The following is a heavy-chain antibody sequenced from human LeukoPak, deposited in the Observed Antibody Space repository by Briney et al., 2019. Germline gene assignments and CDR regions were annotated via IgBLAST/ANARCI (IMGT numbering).Heavy chain of an antibody. CDR2: ISSSGSTI. J-gene: IGHJ4*02. CDR3: ARGSLDYGDYVPLSY. Sequence: GGSLRLSCAASGFTFSSYEMNWVRQAPGKGLERVSYISSSGSTIYYADSVKGRFTISRDNAKNSLYLQMNSLRAEDTAVYYCARGSLDYGDYVPLSYWGQGTLVTVSS. CDR1: GFTFSSYE. V-gene: IGHV3-48*03. D-gene: IGHD4-17*01.